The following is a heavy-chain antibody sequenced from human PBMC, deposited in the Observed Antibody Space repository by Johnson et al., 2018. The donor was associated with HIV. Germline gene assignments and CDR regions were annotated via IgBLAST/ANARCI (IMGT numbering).Heavy chain of an antibody. CDR2: ISYDGSNK. Sequence: QVQLVESGGGVVQPGRSLRLSCAASGFTFSNYGMAWVRQAPGKGLEWVTVISYDGSNKYYADSVKGRFTISRDNSKNTLYLQMNSLRAEDTAVYYCAAPRWLMSSSNTSEGGGGAFDIWGQGTMVTVSS. CDR1: GFTFSNYG. CDR3: AAPRWLMSSSNTSEGGGGAFDI. D-gene: IGHD6-6*01. J-gene: IGHJ3*02. V-gene: IGHV3-30*03.